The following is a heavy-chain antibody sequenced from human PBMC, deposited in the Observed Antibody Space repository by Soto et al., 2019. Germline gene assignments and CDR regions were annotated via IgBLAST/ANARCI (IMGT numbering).Heavy chain of an antibody. Sequence: GGSLRLSCAASGFTFSSYGMHWVRQAPGKGLEWVAVISYDGSNKYYADSVKGRFTISRDNSKNTLYLQMNSLRAEDTAVYYCAKAYYDILTDLYYYGMDVWGQGTTVTVSS. J-gene: IGHJ6*02. CDR2: ISYDGSNK. CDR1: GFTFSSYG. D-gene: IGHD3-9*01. CDR3: AKAYYDILTDLYYYGMDV. V-gene: IGHV3-30*18.